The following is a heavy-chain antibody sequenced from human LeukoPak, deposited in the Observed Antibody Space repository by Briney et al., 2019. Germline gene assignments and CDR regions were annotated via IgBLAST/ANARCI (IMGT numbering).Heavy chain of an antibody. CDR2: ITSSGSTM. CDR1: RFTFSDYY. Sequence: PGGSLRLSCAASRFTFSDYYMGWIRQAPGKGLEWVSYITSSGSTMNYADSVKGRLTISRDNAKSSLYLQMNSLRAEDTAVYYCARFGGSGWSLDYWGQGTLVTVSS. V-gene: IGHV3-11*01. CDR3: ARFGGSGWSLDY. D-gene: IGHD6-19*01. J-gene: IGHJ4*02.